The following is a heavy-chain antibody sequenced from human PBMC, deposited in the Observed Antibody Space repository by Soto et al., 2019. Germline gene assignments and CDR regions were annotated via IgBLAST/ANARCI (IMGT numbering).Heavy chain of an antibody. D-gene: IGHD3-10*01. CDR2: VSPPFRTS. CDR1: GVSFNNNG. CDR3: ARVLYYGSGSYSPYGMYV. J-gene: IGHJ6*02. V-gene: IGHV1-69*01. Sequence: QVQLVQSGAEVKKPGSSVKVSCKTSGVSFNNNGIGWVRQAPGHGLEWMGGVSPPFRTSNYARKFEGRISITADVSTGTVNMELSSLTAEDTAQYYCARVLYYGSGSYSPYGMYVWGQGTTVTVSS.